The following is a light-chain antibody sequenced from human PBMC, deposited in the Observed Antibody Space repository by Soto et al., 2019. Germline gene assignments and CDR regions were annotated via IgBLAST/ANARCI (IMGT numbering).Light chain of an antibody. J-gene: IGLJ1*01. CDR3: SSYTSATTYV. CDR2: DVS. CDR1: ISDVGAYNY. Sequence: QSVLTQPASVSGSPGQSITISCTGTISDVGAYNYVSWCQQHHPGEAPKLIIYDVSHRPPGVSNRFSGSKSGNTASLTISGLQTEDEADYYCSSYTSATTYVFGTGTKVTVL. V-gene: IGLV2-14*03.